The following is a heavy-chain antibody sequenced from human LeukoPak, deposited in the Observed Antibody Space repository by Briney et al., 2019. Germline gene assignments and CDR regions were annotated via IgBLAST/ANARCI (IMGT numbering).Heavy chain of an antibody. D-gene: IGHD1-1*01. CDR2: IYYSGST. Sequence: SETLSLTCTASGGSISSSSYYWGWIRQPPGKGLEWIGSIYYSGSTYYNPSLKSRVTISVDTSKNQFSLKLSSVTAADTAVYYCARTGAVYYMDVWGKGTTVTVSS. CDR3: ARTGAVYYMDV. CDR1: GGSISSSSYY. J-gene: IGHJ6*03. V-gene: IGHV4-39*01.